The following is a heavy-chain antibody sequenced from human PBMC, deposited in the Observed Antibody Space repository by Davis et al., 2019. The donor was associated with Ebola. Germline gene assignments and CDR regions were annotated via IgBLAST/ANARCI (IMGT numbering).Heavy chain of an antibody. CDR3: ARSSRNYDFWSG. Sequence: PSETLSLTCAVSGGSISSSNWWSWVRQPPGKGLEWIGEIYHSGSTNYNPSLKSRVTMSVDTSKNQFSLKLSSVTAADTAVYYCARSSRNYDFWSGWGQGTLVTVSS. D-gene: IGHD3-3*01. V-gene: IGHV4-4*02. CDR1: GGSISSSNW. CDR2: IYHSGST. J-gene: IGHJ4*02.